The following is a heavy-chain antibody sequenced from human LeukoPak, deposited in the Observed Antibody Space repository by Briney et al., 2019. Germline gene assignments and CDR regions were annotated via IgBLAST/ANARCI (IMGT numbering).Heavy chain of an antibody. CDR3: AKNYESGRGVPYGMDV. V-gene: IGHV3-23*01. CDR1: GFTFSSYA. D-gene: IGHD3-10*01. CDR2: IGSGSGGTT. Sequence: GGSLRLSCAASGFTFSSYAMRWVRQAPGKGLEWVSAIGSGSGGTTIYVDSVKGRFTISRDNSKNTLYLQMSSLRDEDTAVYYCAKNYESGRGVPYGMDVWGQGTTVTVSS. J-gene: IGHJ6*02.